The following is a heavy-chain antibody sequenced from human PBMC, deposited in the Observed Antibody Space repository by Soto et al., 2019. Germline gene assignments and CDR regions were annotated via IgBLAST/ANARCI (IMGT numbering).Heavy chain of an antibody. D-gene: IGHD1-26*01. CDR1: GYTLTELS. CDR3: ATLAGATDAFDI. V-gene: IGHV1-24*01. CDR2: FDPEDGET. J-gene: IGHJ3*02. Sequence: ASVKVSCKVSGYTLTELSMHWVRQAPGKGLEWMGGFDPEDGETIYAQKFQGRVTMTEDTSTDTAYMDLSSLRSEDTAVYYCATLAGATDAFDIWGQGTMVTVSS.